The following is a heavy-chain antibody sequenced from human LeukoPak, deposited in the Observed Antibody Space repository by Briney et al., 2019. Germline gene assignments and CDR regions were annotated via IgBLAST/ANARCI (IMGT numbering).Heavy chain of an antibody. Sequence: GASVKVSCTASGNSISNYAVSWVRQAPGQGFEWMGGIIPIFGTADYAQKLQGRVTITADQSTSTTYMALSSLKSEDTATYYCTTRACHAGGCSSSFYYYYGLHFWGQGTTVSVSS. CDR2: IIPIFGTA. V-gene: IGHV1-69*13. D-gene: IGHD3-16*01. CDR1: GNSISNYA. J-gene: IGHJ6*02. CDR3: TTRACHAGGCSSSFYYYYGLHF.